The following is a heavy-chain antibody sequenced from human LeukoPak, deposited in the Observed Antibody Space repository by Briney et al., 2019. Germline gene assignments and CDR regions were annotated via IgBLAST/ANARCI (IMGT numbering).Heavy chain of an antibody. CDR1: GYTFTSYA. CDR2: INAGNGNT. D-gene: IGHD3-9*01. CDR3: ASSYYDILTGYYRGSWFDP. V-gene: IGHV1-3*01. Sequence: ASVKVSCKASGYTFTSYAMHWVRQAPGQRLEWMGWINAGNGNTKYSQKFQGRVTITRDTSASTAYMELSSLRSEDTAVYYCASSYYDILTGYYRGSWFDPWGQGTLVTVSS. J-gene: IGHJ5*02.